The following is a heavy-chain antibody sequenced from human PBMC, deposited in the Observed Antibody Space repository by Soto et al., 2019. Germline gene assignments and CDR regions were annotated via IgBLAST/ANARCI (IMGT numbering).Heavy chain of an antibody. CDR3: AAGPYYYDSSGYYWGAFDY. CDR2: FDPEDGET. CDR1: GYTLTELS. Sequence: VASVKVSCKVSGYTLTELSMHWVRQAPGKGLEWMGGFDPEDGETIYAQKFQGRVTMTEDTSTDTAYMELSSLRSEDTAVYYCAAGPYYYDSSGYYWGAFDYWGQGTLVTVSS. V-gene: IGHV1-24*01. J-gene: IGHJ4*02. D-gene: IGHD3-22*01.